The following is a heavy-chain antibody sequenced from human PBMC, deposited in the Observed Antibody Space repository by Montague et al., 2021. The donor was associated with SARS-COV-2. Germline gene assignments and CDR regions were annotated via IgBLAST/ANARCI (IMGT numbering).Heavy chain of an antibody. CDR3: ARNLPPATIFTVVTHFDF. D-gene: IGHD4-11*01. CDR1: GDSVASNNYY. Sequence: SETLSLTCNVSGDSVASNNYYWGWLRQPPGRGLERIASVFHTGKAFYNPSLKSRSSISVDTATNQVSLKLTSVSGADTALYFCARNLPPATIFTVVTHFDFWGHGTRVTVS. J-gene: IGHJ4*01. V-gene: IGHV4-39*01. CDR2: VFHTGKA.